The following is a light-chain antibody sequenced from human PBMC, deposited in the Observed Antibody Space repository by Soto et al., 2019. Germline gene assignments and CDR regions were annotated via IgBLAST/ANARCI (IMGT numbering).Light chain of an antibody. CDR1: SSNIGAGYD. CDR3: DSYGSSLSGWV. J-gene: IGLJ3*02. CDR2: GTS. V-gene: IGLV1-40*01. Sequence: QSVLTQPPSVSGAPGQRVTISCTGSSSNIGAGYDVHWYQQLPGTAPKLLIYGTSNRPSGVPDRFSGSKSGTSASLAITALQAEDEADYDCDSYGSSLSGWVSGGGTQLTIL.